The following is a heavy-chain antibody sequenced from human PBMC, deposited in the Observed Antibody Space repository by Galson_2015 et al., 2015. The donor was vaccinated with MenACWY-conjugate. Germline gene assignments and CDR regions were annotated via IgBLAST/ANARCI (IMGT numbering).Heavy chain of an antibody. CDR2: INTDETTT. CDR3: ARESLRSSDLFYFDY. Sequence: SLRLSCAVSGFTFNRYWMHWVRQAPGKGLVWVSRINTDETTTDYADSVMGRFTISRDNAKNMVYPQMNSLRVEDTAVYYCARESLRSSDLFYFDYWGQGILVTVSS. V-gene: IGHV3-74*01. CDR1: GFTFNRYW. J-gene: IGHJ4*02. D-gene: IGHD2-2*01.